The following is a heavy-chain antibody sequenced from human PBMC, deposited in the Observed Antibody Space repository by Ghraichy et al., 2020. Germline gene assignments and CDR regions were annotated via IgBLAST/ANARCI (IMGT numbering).Heavy chain of an antibody. CDR3: ARIPLGIAVAGN. J-gene: IGHJ4*02. D-gene: IGHD6-19*01. Sequence: SETLSLTCTVSGGSISSSSYYWGWIRQPPGKGLEWIGSIYYSGSTYYNPSLKSRVTISVDTSKNQFSLKLSSVTAADTAVYYCARIPLGIAVAGNWGQGTLVTVSS. CDR1: GGSISSSSYY. V-gene: IGHV4-39*01. CDR2: IYYSGST.